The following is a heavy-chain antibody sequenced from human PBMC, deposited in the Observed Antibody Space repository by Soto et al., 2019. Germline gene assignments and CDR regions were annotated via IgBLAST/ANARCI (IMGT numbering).Heavy chain of an antibody. V-gene: IGHV4-34*01. Sequence: PSETLSLTCAVYGGSFSGYYWSWIRQPPGKGLEWIGEINHSGSTNYNPSLKSRVTISVDTSKNHFSLKLSSLTAADTAVYYCASGLWDGMDVWGQGTTVTVSS. D-gene: IGHD5-18*01. CDR1: GGSFSGYY. CDR2: INHSGST. J-gene: IGHJ6*02. CDR3: ASGLWDGMDV.